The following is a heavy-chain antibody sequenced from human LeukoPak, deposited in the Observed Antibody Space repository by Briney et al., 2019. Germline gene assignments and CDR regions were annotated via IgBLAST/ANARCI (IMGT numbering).Heavy chain of an antibody. J-gene: IGHJ6*02. CDR2: ISYDGSNK. D-gene: IGHD1-14*01. V-gene: IGHV3-30*03. Sequence: GGSLRLSCAASGFTFSSYGMHWVRQAPGKGLEWVAVISYDGSNKYYADSVKGRFTISRDNSKNTLYLQMNSLRAEDTAVYYCARKLRTTSWLGLRGYGDYGTDVWGQGTTVTVSS. CDR3: ARKLRTTSWLGLRGYGDYGTDV. CDR1: GFTFSSYG.